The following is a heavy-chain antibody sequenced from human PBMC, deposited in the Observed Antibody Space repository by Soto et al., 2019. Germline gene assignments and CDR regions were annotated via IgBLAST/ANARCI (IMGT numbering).Heavy chain of an antibody. Sequence: QITLKESGPPLVKPTQTLTLTCTFSGFSLTTSGVGVGWIRQPPGKALEWLALIYWDGDERYSPSLTNRLTITKDTSKNQVVPTMTYMDPVDTATYYCVRRVTAFHYWGKGTLVTVSS. CDR1: GFSLTTSGVG. CDR2: IYWDGDE. V-gene: IGHV2-5*02. D-gene: IGHD6-6*01. J-gene: IGHJ4*02. CDR3: VRRVTAFHY.